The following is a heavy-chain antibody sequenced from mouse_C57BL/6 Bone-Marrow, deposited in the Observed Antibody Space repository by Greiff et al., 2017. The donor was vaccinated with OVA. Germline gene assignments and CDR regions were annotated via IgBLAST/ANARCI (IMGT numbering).Heavy chain of an antibody. CDR2: ISDGGSYT. CDR1: GFTFSSYA. Sequence: DVMLVESGGGLVKPGGSLKLSCAASGFTFSSYAMSWVRQTPEKRLEWVATISDGGSYTYYPDNVKGRFTISRDNAKNNLYLQMSHLKSEDTAMYYCAREGGRLRTYYAMDYWGQGTSVTVSS. V-gene: IGHV5-4*01. J-gene: IGHJ4*01. D-gene: IGHD2-4*01. CDR3: AREGGRLRTYYAMDY.